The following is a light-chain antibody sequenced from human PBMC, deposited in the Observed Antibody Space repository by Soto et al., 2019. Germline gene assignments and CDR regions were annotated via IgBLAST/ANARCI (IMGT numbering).Light chain of an antibody. CDR1: QSISSY. J-gene: IGKJ2*01. CDR3: QQSYVTPYT. Sequence: DIQMTQSPSSLSASVGDRVNITCRSSQSISSYLNWYQQKPGKAPKLLIYAASSLQSGVPSRVSGRGSGTEFTLTISRLQPEESATYYCQQSYVTPYTFGQGTKLETK. V-gene: IGKV1-39*01. CDR2: AAS.